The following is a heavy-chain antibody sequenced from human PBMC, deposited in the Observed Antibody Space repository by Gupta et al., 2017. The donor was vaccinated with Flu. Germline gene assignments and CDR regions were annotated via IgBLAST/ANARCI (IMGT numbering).Heavy chain of an antibody. CDR2: IIPMFGTT. V-gene: IGHV1-69*06. J-gene: IGHJ3*02. Sequence: QVQLVQSGAEVKKPGSSVKVSCKASGGIFSSYALSWVRQAPGQGLEWMGGIIPMFGTTNYAQKFQGRVTITADKSTTTAYMDLSSLRSEDTAVYYCARNYYGTGSYWSDAFDKWGHGTMVTVS. CDR3: ARNYYGTGSYWSDAFDK. CDR1: GGIFSSYA. D-gene: IGHD3-10*01.